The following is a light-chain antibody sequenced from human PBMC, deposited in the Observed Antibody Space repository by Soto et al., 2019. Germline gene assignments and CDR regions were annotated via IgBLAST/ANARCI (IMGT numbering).Light chain of an antibody. J-gene: IGKJ3*01. Sequence: DIQMTQSPSSVSASVGDRVTITCQASQGISSWLAWYQQKPGKAPELLIYAASNLQSGVPSRFSGSGSGTDFTLTINSLQPEDIGTYYCQQDISFPFTFGPGTKVDV. CDR2: AAS. CDR3: QQDISFPFT. CDR1: QGISSW. V-gene: IGKV1-12*01.